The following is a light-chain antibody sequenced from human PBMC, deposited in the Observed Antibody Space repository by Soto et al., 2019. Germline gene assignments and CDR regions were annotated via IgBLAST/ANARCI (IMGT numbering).Light chain of an antibody. CDR2: EVS. V-gene: IGLV2-14*01. CDR3: SSYTSSSTR. Sequence: QPVLTQPASVSGSPGQSITISCTGTSSDVGGYNYVSWYQQHPGKAPKLMIYEVSNRPSGVSNRFSGSKSGNTASLTISGLQAEDEADYYCSSYTSSSTRFGTGTKLTVL. CDR1: SSDVGGYNY. J-gene: IGLJ1*01.